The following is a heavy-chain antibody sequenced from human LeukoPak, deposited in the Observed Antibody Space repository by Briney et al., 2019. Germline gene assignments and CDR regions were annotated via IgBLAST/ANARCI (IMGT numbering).Heavy chain of an antibody. CDR2: IIPIFGTA. D-gene: IGHD6-19*01. J-gene: IGHJ4*02. V-gene: IGHV1-69*06. CDR1: GGTFSSYA. CDR3: AREEGGWYGVDY. Sequence: SVKVSCKASGGTFSSYAISWVRQAPGQGLEWMGGIIPIFGTANYAQKFQGRVTITADKSTSTAYMELSSLRSEDAAVYYCAREEGGWYGVDYWGQGTLVTVSS.